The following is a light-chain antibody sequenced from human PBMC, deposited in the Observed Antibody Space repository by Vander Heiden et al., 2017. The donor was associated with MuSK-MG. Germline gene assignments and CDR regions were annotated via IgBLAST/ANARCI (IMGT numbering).Light chain of an antibody. CDR1: VSNLVSNY. CDR2: TNN. CDR3: ASWDDTLRGV. J-gene: IGLJ2*01. V-gene: IGLV1-47*01. Sequence: QPVLSQPASASGTPAQTVTIPCSGSVSNLVSNYVYWYQQLPGAAPKLLSYTNNQRPPGVPDRFSAPKSGTSASLAISGLRSEDEATYFCASWDDTLRGVFGGGTKLTVL.